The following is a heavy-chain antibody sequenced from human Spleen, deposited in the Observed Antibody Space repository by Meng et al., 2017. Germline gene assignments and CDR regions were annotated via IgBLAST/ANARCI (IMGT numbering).Heavy chain of an antibody. Sequence: LPEAGPGLLKPSEPLSLTCVVAGGSISDYSWSWIRQPPGKGLEWIGEIRQSGTTNYTASLRSRATISIDTSKNHFSLKLTSVTAADTAVYYCAGGGVVAWEVLQYLGQGTLVTVSS. D-gene: IGHD1-26*01. CDR1: GGSISDYS. J-gene: IGHJ4*02. CDR3: AGGGVVAWEVLQY. CDR2: IRQSGTT. V-gene: IGHV4-34*01.